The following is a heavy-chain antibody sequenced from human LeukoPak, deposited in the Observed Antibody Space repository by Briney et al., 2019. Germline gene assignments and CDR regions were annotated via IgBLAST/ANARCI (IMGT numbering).Heavy chain of an antibody. CDR2: IHPSGGST. J-gene: IGHJ5*02. CDR3: ARDSTTSSLADP. D-gene: IGHD2-2*01. Sequence: ASVKVSCKASGYTFTNYYLHWVRQAPGQELEWMGIIHPSGGSTAYAQKFQGRVTMTRDTSTSTVYMELSSLRSEDTAVYYCARDSTTSSLADPWGQGTLVTVSS. CDR1: GYTFTNYY. V-gene: IGHV1-46*01.